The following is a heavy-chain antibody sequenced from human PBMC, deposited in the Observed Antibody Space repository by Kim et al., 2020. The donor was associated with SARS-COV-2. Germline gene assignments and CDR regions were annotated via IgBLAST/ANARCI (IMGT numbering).Heavy chain of an antibody. J-gene: IGHJ4*02. CDR2: ISGSGGST. CDR3: AKGGSSVWYFAYDY. Sequence: GGSLRLSCAASGFTFSSYAMSWVRQAPGKGLEWVSAISGSGGSTYYADSVKGRFTISRDNSKNTLYLQMNSLRAEDTAVYYCAKGGSSVWYFAYDYWGQGTLVTVSS. V-gene: IGHV3-23*01. CDR1: GFTFSSYA. D-gene: IGHD3-16*01.